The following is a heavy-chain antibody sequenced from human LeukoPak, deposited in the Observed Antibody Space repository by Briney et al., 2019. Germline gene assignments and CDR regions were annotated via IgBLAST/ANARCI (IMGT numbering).Heavy chain of an antibody. J-gene: IGHJ4*02. CDR2: INHSGST. V-gene: IGHV4-4*02. CDR3: AREDSS. D-gene: IGHD3-22*01. CDR1: GFSFGNYW. Sequence: GSLRLSCAASGFSFGNYWMSWVRQAPGKGLEWIGEINHSGSTNYNPSLKSRVTISVDTSKNQFSLKLSSVTAADTAVYYCAREDSSWGQGTLVTVSS.